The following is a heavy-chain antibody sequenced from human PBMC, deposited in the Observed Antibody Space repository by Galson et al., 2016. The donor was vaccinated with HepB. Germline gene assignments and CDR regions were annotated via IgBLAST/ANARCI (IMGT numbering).Heavy chain of an antibody. CDR1: GFTFSSYS. CDR3: AKDSWWVPGVIIDFDD. CDR2: ISSSSSI. D-gene: IGHD3-10*01. J-gene: IGHJ4*02. Sequence: SLRLSCAASGFTFSSYSMNWVRQAPGKGLEWVSYISSSSSIYYADSVNGRFTISKDSSKDTLYLQMNSLRVEDTAIYYCAKDSWWVPGVIIDFDDWGQGTLVTVAS. V-gene: IGHV3-48*01.